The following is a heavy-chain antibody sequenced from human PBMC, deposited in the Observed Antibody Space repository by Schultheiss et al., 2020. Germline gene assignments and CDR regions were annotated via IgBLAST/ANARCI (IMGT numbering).Heavy chain of an antibody. Sequence: SETLSLTCAVYGGSFSGYYWSWIRQPPGKGLEWIGYIYYSGSTYYNPSLKSRVTISVDTSKNQFSLKLSSVTAADTAVYYCATSGSYDYYYYYMDVWGKGTTVTVSS. V-gene: IGHV4-59*06. J-gene: IGHJ6*03. D-gene: IGHD1-26*01. CDR3: ATSGSYDYYYYYMDV. CDR2: IYYSGST. CDR1: GGSFSGYY.